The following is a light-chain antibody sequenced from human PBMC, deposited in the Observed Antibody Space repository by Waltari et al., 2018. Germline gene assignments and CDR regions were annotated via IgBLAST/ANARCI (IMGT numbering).Light chain of an antibody. CDR1: QGRNNY. CDR2: ATA. CDR3: QQLNSYSLIT. V-gene: IGKV1-9*01. J-gene: IGKJ5*01. Sequence: DIQLTQSPSLLSASAGDRVPITGRAKQGRNNYLAWYQQKTGRAPKLLISATATLQSGVPSRFSGSGSGTEFTLTISDLQPEDFTTYYCQQLNSYSLITFGQGTRLEIK.